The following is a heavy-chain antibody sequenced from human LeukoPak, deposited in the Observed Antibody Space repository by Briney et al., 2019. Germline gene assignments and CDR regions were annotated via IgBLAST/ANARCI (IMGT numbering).Heavy chain of an antibody. CDR3: AREKVGYYDSSGYC. CDR1: GFTFDDYA. J-gene: IGHJ3*01. Sequence: GGSLRLSCAASGFTFDDYAMHWVRQAPGKGLEWVSGISWNSGSIGYADSVKGRFTISRDNAKNSLYLQMNSLRDEDTAVYYCAREKVGYYDSSGYCWGQGTMVTVSS. D-gene: IGHD3-22*01. V-gene: IGHV3-9*01. CDR2: ISWNSGSI.